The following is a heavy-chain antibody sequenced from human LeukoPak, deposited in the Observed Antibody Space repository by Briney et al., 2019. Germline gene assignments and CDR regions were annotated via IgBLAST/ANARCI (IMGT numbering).Heavy chain of an antibody. Sequence: GGSLRLSCAASGFTFSSYGMHWVRQAPGKGLEWVAVIWYDGSNKYYADSVKGRFTISRDNSKNTLYLQMNSLRAEDTAVYYCAKDSGIVVVTFYFDYWGQRTLVTVSS. CDR3: AKDSGIVVVTFYFDY. CDR2: IWYDGSNK. J-gene: IGHJ4*02. D-gene: IGHD2-21*02. CDR1: GFTFSSYG. V-gene: IGHV3-33*06.